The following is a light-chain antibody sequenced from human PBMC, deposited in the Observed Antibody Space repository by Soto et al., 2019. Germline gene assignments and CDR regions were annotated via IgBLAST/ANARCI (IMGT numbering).Light chain of an antibody. CDR1: QAVTSNY. V-gene: IGKV3-20*01. CDR3: EQYGNSPRT. Sequence: IVLTQPPGTLSLPPEERATLFCTARQAVTSNYIVRYQQKPGQAPRLLIHGISDSATCIPDRFSGSGSGTDCTLTISRLEPEDFAVYYCEQYGNSPRTFGQGTKVEIK. CDR2: GIS. J-gene: IGKJ1*01.